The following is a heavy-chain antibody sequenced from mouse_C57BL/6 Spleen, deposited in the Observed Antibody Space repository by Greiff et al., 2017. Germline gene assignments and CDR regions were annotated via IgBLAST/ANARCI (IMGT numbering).Heavy chain of an antibody. Sequence: VQLQQSGPELVKPGASVKISCKASGYAFSSSWMNWVKQRPGKGLEGIGRIYPGDGDTNYNGKFKGKATLTADKSSSTAYMQLSSLTAEDSAVYFCARSGTVVATGAMDYWGQGTSVTVSS. J-gene: IGHJ4*01. D-gene: IGHD1-1*01. CDR2: IYPGDGDT. V-gene: IGHV1-82*01. CDR3: ARSGTVVATGAMDY. CDR1: GYAFSSSW.